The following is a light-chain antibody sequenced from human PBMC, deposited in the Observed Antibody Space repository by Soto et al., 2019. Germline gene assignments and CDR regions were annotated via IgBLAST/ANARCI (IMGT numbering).Light chain of an antibody. V-gene: IGLV2-23*02. CDR2: EVI. J-gene: IGLJ2*01. CDR1: SNDVGNYDL. CDR3: CSYAGRSTPVV. Sequence: QSALTQPASVSGSPGQSITISCTGTSNDVGNYDLVSWYQQYPGEAPKLMIYEVIKRPSGVSNRFSASKSGNTASLTISGLQPEDEADYYCCSYAGRSTPVVFGGGTQLTVL.